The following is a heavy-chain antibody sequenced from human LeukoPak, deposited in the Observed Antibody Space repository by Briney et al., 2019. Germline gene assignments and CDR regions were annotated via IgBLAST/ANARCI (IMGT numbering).Heavy chain of an antibody. CDR2: INPSGGST. Sequence: GASVKVSCKASGYTFTSYYMHWVRQAPGQGLEWMGIINPSGGSTSYAQMFQGRVTMTRDTSTSTVYMELSSLRSEDTAVYYCAREMGGYSINSEAFDIWGQGTMVTVSS. D-gene: IGHD4-11*01. CDR1: GYTFTSYY. J-gene: IGHJ3*02. V-gene: IGHV1-46*01. CDR3: AREMGGYSINSEAFDI.